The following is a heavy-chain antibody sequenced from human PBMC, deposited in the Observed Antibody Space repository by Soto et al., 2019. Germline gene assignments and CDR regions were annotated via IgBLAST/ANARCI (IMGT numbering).Heavy chain of an antibody. CDR3: ARDSGIPGRFWYFDI. CDR2: VNPKRGGT. CDR1: GYSFVNFF. Sequence: QVQLVQSGAEVKKPGASVRVSCKTYGYSFVNFFMHWVRQAPGQGPEWMGFVNPKRGGTEYAPKLQGRVPMTRDTSINTVYLDLSGLTSDDTAVYYCARDSGIPGRFWYFDIWGRGTLVTVSS. D-gene: IGHD3-3*01. V-gene: IGHV1-2*02. J-gene: IGHJ2*01.